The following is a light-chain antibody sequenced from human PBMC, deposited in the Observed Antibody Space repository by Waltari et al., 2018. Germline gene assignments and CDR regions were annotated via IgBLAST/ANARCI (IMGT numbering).Light chain of an antibody. V-gene: IGLV2-14*03. Sequence: QSALTQPASVSGSPGQSITISCTGTSSDIGGYNYVSWYQQVPGKAPRLIIYDVSYLPSGVSGRFSGSKSGNTASLTISGLQAGDEADYFCSSYIDSTTLELFGGGTSLTVL. CDR3: SSYIDSTTLEL. J-gene: IGLJ2*01. CDR2: DVS. CDR1: SSDIGGYNY.